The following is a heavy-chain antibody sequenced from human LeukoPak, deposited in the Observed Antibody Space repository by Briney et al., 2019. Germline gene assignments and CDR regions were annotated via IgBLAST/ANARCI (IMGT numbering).Heavy chain of an antibody. CDR2: ITPDGGAT. V-gene: IGHV3-74*01. CDR1: GLTFSNYW. Sequence: GGSLRLSCAGFGLTFSNYWVHWVRLAPGKGPVWVSGITPDGGATFYADSVRGRFTISRDNAKSTVFLQMARLRAEDTAVYFCTGVFDYWGQGTLVTVSS. D-gene: IGHD2-8*01. CDR3: TGVFDY. J-gene: IGHJ4*02.